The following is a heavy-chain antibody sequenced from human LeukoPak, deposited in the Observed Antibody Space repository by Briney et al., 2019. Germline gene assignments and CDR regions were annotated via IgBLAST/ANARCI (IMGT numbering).Heavy chain of an antibody. V-gene: IGHV3-48*02. CDR1: GFTFSNYN. Sequence: GGSLRLSCAASGFTFSNYNMNWVRQAPGKGLEWVSYISSSSSSIHYADSVRGRFAVSRDNAKNSLYLQMNSLRDEDSAVYYCARRPYQAVSGRLSDVWGQGTTVTVSS. J-gene: IGHJ6*02. CDR3: ARRPYQAVSGRLSDV. CDR2: ISSSSSSI. D-gene: IGHD6-19*01.